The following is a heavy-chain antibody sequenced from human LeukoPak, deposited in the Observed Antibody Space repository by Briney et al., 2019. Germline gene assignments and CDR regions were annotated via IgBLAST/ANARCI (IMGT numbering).Heavy chain of an antibody. V-gene: IGHV4-59*01. CDR2: IYYSGST. D-gene: IGHD6-13*01. Sequence: SETLSLTCTVSGGSISSYYWSWLRQPPGKGLEWIGYIYYSGSTNYNPSLKSRVTISVDTSKNQFSLKLSSVTAADTAVYYCVRAQYSSSWDKIYYFDYWGQGTLVTVSS. J-gene: IGHJ4*02. CDR3: VRAQYSSSWDKIYYFDY. CDR1: GGSISSYY.